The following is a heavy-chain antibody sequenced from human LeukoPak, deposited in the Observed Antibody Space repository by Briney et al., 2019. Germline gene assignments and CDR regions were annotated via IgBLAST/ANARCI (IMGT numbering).Heavy chain of an antibody. V-gene: IGHV1-69*05. CDR3: ARGRIAAASRYYFDY. CDR1: GGTFSSYA. Sequence: SVKVSCKASGGTFSSYAISWVRQAPGQGLEWMGGIIPIFGTANYAQKFQGRVTITTDESTSTAYMELSSLRSEDTAVYYCARGRIAAASRYYFDYWGQGTLVTVSS. D-gene: IGHD6-13*01. J-gene: IGHJ4*02. CDR2: IIPIFGTA.